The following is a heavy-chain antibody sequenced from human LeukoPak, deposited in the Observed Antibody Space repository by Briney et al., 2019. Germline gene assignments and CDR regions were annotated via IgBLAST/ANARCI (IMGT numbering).Heavy chain of an antibody. J-gene: IGHJ4*02. Sequence: PGGSLRLSCAASGFTFSSYWMSWVRQAPGKGLEWVANIKQDGSEKYYVDSVKGRFTISRDNAKNSLYLQMNSLGAEDTAVYYCARDGYCSGGSCYWFDYWGQGTLVTVSS. V-gene: IGHV3-7*03. CDR1: GFTFSSYW. CDR2: IKQDGSEK. D-gene: IGHD2-15*01. CDR3: ARDGYCSGGSCYWFDY.